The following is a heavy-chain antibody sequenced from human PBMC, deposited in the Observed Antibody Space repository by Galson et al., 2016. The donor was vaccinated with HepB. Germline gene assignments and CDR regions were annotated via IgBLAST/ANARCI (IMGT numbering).Heavy chain of an antibody. J-gene: IGHJ4*02. CDR3: ALPSETISWYFAY. D-gene: IGHD6-13*01. CDR1: GYTLTTYH. Sequence: SVKVSCKASGYTLTTYHMHWVRQAPGQGLEWMGITNPSGSSTNYAQKFQGRVTMTGDTSTNTVYMELSGLISEDTAVYYCALPSETISWYFAYWGQGTLFTLSS. CDR2: TNPSGSST. V-gene: IGHV1-46*03.